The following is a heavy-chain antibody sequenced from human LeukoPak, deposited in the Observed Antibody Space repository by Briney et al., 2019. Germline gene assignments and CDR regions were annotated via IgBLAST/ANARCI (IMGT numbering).Heavy chain of an antibody. CDR3: ARGPRAAADDY. CDR1: GYTFTGYY. V-gene: IGHV1-2*02. CDR2: INPNSGGT. Sequence: ASVKVSCKASGYTFTGYYMHWVRQAPGQGLEWMGGINPNSGGTNYAQKFQGRVTITRDTSASTAYMELSSLRSEDTAVYYCARGPRAAADDYWGQGTLVTVSS. J-gene: IGHJ4*02. D-gene: IGHD6-13*01.